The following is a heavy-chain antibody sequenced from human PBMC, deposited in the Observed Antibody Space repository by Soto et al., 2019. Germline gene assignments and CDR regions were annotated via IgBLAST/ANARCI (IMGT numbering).Heavy chain of an antibody. CDR1: GFTFSSYA. CDR3: ARVAGAAAGTIDY. J-gene: IGHJ4*02. D-gene: IGHD6-13*01. Sequence: GGSLRLSCAASGFTFSSYAMHWVRQAPGKGLEWVAVVSYDGSNKYYADSVKGRFTISRDNSKNTLYLQMNSLRAEDTAVYYCARVAGAAAGTIDYWGQGTLVTVYS. V-gene: IGHV3-30-3*01. CDR2: VSYDGSNK.